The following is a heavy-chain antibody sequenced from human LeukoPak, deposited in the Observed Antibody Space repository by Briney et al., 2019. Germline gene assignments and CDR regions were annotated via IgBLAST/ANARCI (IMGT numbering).Heavy chain of an antibody. CDR2: ISSSGNNA. D-gene: IGHD5-24*01. CDR1: GFTFRGAA. J-gene: IGHJ3*01. V-gene: IGHV3-23*01. CDR3: AKDIQLST. Sequence: PGGSLRLSCAVSGFTFRGAAMTSVRQAPGKGLEWVSLISSSGNNAYYADSVKGRFTISRDNSKNTLSLQMNSLRVEDTAIYYCAKDIQLSTWGLGTRVTVSS.